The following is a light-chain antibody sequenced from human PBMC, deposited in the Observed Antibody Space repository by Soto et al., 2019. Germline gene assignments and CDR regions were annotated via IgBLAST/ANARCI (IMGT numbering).Light chain of an antibody. CDR2: DAS. J-gene: IGKJ1*01. CDR3: QQYNSYSPT. CDR1: QSISRS. V-gene: IGKV1-5*01. Sequence: DIQMTQSPSTLSASVGDRVTITCRASQSISRSLAWYQQKPGKAPSLLIYDASSLEGGVPSRFSGSGFGTEFTLTITNLQPADFATYYCQQYNSYSPTFGQGTRVEIK.